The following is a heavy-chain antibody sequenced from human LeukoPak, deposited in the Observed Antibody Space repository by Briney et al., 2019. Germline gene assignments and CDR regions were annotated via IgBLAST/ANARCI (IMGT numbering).Heavy chain of an antibody. J-gene: IGHJ4*02. V-gene: IGHV4-59*01. D-gene: IGHD3-10*01. Sequence: SETLSLTCTVSGGSISSYYWSWIRQPPGKGLEWIGYIYYSGSTNYNPSLKSRVTISVDTSKNRFSLNLSSVTAADTAVYYCARWGFGSRIFDYWGQGTLVTVSS. CDR1: GGSISSYY. CDR2: IYYSGST. CDR3: ARWGFGSRIFDY.